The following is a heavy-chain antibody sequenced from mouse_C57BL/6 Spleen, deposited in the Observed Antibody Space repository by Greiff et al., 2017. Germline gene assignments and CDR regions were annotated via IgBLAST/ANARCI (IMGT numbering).Heavy chain of an antibody. Sequence: QVQLQQPGAELVMPGASVKLSCTASGYTFTSYWMHWVKQRPGQGLEWIGEIDPADSNTTYNQKFKGKSTLTVDKSSSTAYMQLSSLTSEDSAVYYCARGRTGTAYWGQGTTLTVSS. CDR2: IDPADSNT. CDR3: ARGRTGTAY. CDR1: GYTFTSYW. D-gene: IGHD4-1*01. J-gene: IGHJ2*01. V-gene: IGHV1-69*01.